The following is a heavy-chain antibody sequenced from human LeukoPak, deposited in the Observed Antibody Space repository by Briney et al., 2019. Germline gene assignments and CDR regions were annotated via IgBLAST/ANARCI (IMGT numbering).Heavy chain of an antibody. CDR2: IYYSGST. CDR3: AREADYCSSTSCWGSRGYMDV. V-gene: IGHV4-39*07. CDR1: GGSISSSSYY. J-gene: IGHJ6*03. D-gene: IGHD2-2*01. Sequence: SETLSLTCTVSGGSISSSSYYWGWIRQPPGKWLEWSGSIYYSGSTYYNPSLKSRVTISVDTSKNQFSLKLSSVTAADTAVYYCAREADYCSSTSCWGSRGYMDVWGKGTTVTVSS.